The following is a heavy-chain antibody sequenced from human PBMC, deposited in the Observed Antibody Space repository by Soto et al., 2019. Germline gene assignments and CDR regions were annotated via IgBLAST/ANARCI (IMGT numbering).Heavy chain of an antibody. CDR3: ARGGYIYYFDY. CDR2: IYYSGST. Sequence: QVQLQESGPGLVKPSETLSLTCTVSGGSISSYYWSWIRQPPGKGLEWIGYIYYSGSTNYNPSLKSRVTRSVDTSKNQFSLKLSSVTAADTAVYYCARGGYIYYFDYWGQGTLVTVSS. D-gene: IGHD5-12*01. V-gene: IGHV4-59*01. CDR1: GGSISSYY. J-gene: IGHJ4*02.